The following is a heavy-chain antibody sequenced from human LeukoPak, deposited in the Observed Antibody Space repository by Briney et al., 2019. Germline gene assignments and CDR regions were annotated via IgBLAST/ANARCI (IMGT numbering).Heavy chain of an antibody. V-gene: IGHV3-66*01. Sequence: PGGSLRLSCAASGFTVSSNYMSWVRRAPGKGLEWVSVIYTGYSTYYADSVRGRFTISRDNSKNTLYLQMNSLSAEDTAVYYCARGLGAVSGTTNMDYWGQGTLVTVSS. CDR2: IYTGYST. J-gene: IGHJ4*02. CDR3: ARGLGAVSGTTNMDY. CDR1: GFTVSSNY. D-gene: IGHD6-19*01.